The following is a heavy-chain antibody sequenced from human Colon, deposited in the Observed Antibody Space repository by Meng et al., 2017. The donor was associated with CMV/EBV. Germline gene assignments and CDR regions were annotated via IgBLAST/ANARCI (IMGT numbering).Heavy chain of an antibody. CDR3: GRAGARGVAIDV. CDR2: IYSNGRI. J-gene: IGHJ1*01. V-gene: IGHV4-4*07. Sequence: QVLLQEAGRGLVKPSETLSLTCTAAGGTISGNYWTWIRRPAGEGLQWLGRIYSNGRIDENYSLRSRVTISVDTSKNQLSLRLTSVTAADTAVYYCGRAGARGVAIDVWGRGTLVTVSS. CDR1: GGTISGNY. D-gene: IGHD3-10*01.